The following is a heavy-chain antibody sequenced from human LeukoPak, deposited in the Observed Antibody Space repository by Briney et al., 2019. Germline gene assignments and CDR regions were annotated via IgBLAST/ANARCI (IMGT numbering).Heavy chain of an antibody. J-gene: IGHJ4*02. CDR2: ISSSGSTI. CDR3: ARAEVGANHFDY. Sequence: WGSLRLSCAASGFTFSSYEMNWVRQAPGKGLEWVSYISSSGSTIYYADSVKGRFTISRDNAKNSLYLQMNSLRAEDTAVYYCARAEVGANHFDYWGQGTLVTVSS. CDR1: GFTFSSYE. V-gene: IGHV3-48*03. D-gene: IGHD1-26*01.